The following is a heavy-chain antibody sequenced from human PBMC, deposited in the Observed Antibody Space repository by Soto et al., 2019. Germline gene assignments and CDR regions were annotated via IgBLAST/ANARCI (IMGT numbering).Heavy chain of an antibody. D-gene: IGHD7-27*01. Sequence: GASVKVSCKASGGTFSSYTISWVRQAPGQGLEWMGRIIPILGIANYAQKFQGRVTITADKSTSTAYMELSSLRSEDTAVYYCARVHVHWGALSDPWGQGTLVTVSS. CDR3: ARVHVHWGALSDP. CDR2: IIPILGIA. V-gene: IGHV1-69*02. CDR1: GGTFSSYT. J-gene: IGHJ5*02.